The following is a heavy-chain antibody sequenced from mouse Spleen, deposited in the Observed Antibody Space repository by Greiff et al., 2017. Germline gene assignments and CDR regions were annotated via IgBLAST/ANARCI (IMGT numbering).Heavy chain of an antibody. CDR3: AEAWFAY. CDR2: ISSGSSTI. Sequence: EVKLVESGGGLVQPGGSRKLSCAASGFTFSSFGMHWVRQAPEKGLEWVAYISSGSSTIYYADTVKGRFTISRDNPKNTLFLQMTSLRSEDTAMYYCAEAWFAYWGQGTLVTVSA. V-gene: IGHV5-17*02. J-gene: IGHJ3*01. CDR1: GFTFSSFG.